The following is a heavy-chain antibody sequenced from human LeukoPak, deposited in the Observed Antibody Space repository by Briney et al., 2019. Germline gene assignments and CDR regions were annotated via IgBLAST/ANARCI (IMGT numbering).Heavy chain of an antibody. CDR2: IIPIFGTA. Sequence: ASVKVSCKASGGTFSSYAISWVRQAPGQGLEWMGGIIPIFGTANYAQKFQGRVTITADKSTSTAYMELSSLRSEDTAVYYCARQAEWELRYDAFDIWGQGTMVTVSS. J-gene: IGHJ3*02. CDR3: ARQAEWELRYDAFDI. D-gene: IGHD1-26*01. CDR1: GGTFSSYA. V-gene: IGHV1-69*06.